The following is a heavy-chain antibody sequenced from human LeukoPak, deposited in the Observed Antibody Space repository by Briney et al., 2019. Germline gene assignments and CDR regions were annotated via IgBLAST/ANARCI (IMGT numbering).Heavy chain of an antibody. Sequence: SETLSLTCTVSGGSISSYYWSWIRQPPGKGLEWIGYIYYSGSTNYNPSLKSRVTISVDTSKNQFSLKLSSVTAADTAVYYCARLWDDSSGKSPADYWGQGTLVTVSS. CDR2: IYYSGST. J-gene: IGHJ4*02. CDR3: ARLWDDSSGKSPADY. CDR1: GGSISSYY. V-gene: IGHV4-59*08. D-gene: IGHD3-22*01.